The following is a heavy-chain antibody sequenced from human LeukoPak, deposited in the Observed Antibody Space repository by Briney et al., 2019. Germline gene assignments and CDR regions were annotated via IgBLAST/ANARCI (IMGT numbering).Heavy chain of an antibody. J-gene: IGHJ4*02. D-gene: IGHD3-9*01. CDR2: MNPNSGNT. CDR3: AAALLTGYYFVFDY. Sequence: GASVKVSCKASGYTFTSYDINWVRQATGQGLEWMGWMNPNSGNTGYAQKFQGRVTMTRNTSISTAYMELSSLRSEDTAVYYCAAALLTGYYFVFDYWGQGTLVTVSS. CDR1: GYTFTSYD. V-gene: IGHV1-8*01.